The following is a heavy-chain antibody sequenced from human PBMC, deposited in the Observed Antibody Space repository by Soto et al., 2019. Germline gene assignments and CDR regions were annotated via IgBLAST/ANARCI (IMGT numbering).Heavy chain of an antibody. D-gene: IGHD2-15*01. CDR2: IDWDDDK. V-gene: IGHV2-70*01. CDR1: GFSLTTSGMS. Sequence: SGPTLVNPTQTLTLTCTFSGFSLTTSGMSVSWIRQPPGKALEWLALIDWDDDKYYSTSLKTRLTISTDTSKNQVVLTMTNMDPVDTATSSCERGVVVATPAWLDPWGQGTLVTVSS. J-gene: IGHJ5*02. CDR3: ERGVVVATPAWLDP.